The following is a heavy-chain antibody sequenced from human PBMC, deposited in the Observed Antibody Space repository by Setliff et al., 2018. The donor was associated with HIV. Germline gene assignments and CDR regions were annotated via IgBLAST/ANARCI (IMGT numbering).Heavy chain of an antibody. CDR3: ATDFGTVRGVMDYYYYGMDV. CDR2: VDPEDGET. Sequence: GASVKVSCKSSGYAFTSQFMHWVRQAPGQGLEWMGRVDPEDGETIYAEKFQGRVTITADQSTDTAYMELSSLRSEDTAVYYCATDFGTVRGVMDYYYYGMDVWGQGTTVTVSS. D-gene: IGHD3-10*01. V-gene: IGHV1-69-2*01. CDR1: GYAFTSQF. J-gene: IGHJ6*02.